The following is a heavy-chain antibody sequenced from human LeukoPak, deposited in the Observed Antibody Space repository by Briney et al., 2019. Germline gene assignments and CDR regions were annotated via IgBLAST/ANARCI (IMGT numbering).Heavy chain of an antibody. CDR1: GGSISSGGYS. CDR3: ARGRGYCSGGSCYPYDY. V-gene: IGHV4-31*03. CDR2: IYYSGST. Sequence: ASQTLSLTCTVSGGSISSGGYSWSWIRQPPGKGLEWIGYIYYSGSTYYNPSLKSRVTISVDTSKHQFSLKLSSVTAADTAVYYCARGRGYCSGGSCYPYDYWGQGTLVTVSS. D-gene: IGHD2-15*01. J-gene: IGHJ4*02.